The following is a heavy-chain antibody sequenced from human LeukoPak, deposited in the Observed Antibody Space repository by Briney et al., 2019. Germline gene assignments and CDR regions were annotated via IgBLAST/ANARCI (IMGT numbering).Heavy chain of an antibody. CDR3: ARRKPLGGWSLFDY. D-gene: IGHD2-21*02. V-gene: IGHV3-74*01. CDR2: INNDGSST. CDR1: GFTFSSYW. J-gene: IGHJ4*02. Sequence: QPGGSLRLSCAASGFTFSSYWMFWVRQAPGKGLVWVSRINNDGSSTHYADSVKGRLTISRDNAKNTLYLQMNSLKAEDTAVYYCARRKPLGGWSLFDYWGQGTLVTVSS.